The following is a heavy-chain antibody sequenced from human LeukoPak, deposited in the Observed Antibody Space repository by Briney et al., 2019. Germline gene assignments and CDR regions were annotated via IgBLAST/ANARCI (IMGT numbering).Heavy chain of an antibody. CDR2: MNPNSGNT. CDR1: GYTFASYD. D-gene: IGHD3-10*01. V-gene: IGHV1-8*01. J-gene: IGHJ5*02. Sequence: ASVKLSCKASGYTFASYDINWVRQATGQGLEWMGWMNPNSGNTGYAQKFKGRVTMTRNTSISTAYMELSSLRSEDTAVYYCARTGVNNWFDPWGQGTLVTVSS. CDR3: ARTGVNNWFDP.